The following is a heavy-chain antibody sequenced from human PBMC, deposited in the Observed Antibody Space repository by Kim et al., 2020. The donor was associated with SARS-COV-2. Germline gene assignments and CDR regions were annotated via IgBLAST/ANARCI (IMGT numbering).Heavy chain of an antibody. J-gene: IGHJ2*01. Sequence: SETLSLTCAVYGGSFSGYYWSWIRQPPGKGLEWIGEINHSGSTNYNPSLKSRVTISVDTSKNQFSLKLSSVTAADTAVYYCARAVGQWLVRRGYWYFDLWGRGTLVTVSS. V-gene: IGHV4-34*01. CDR2: INHSGST. CDR3: ARAVGQWLVRRGYWYFDL. CDR1: GGSFSGYY. D-gene: IGHD6-19*01.